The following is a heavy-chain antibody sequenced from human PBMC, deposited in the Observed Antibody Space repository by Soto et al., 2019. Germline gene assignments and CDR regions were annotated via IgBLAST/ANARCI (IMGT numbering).Heavy chain of an antibody. D-gene: IGHD2-21*01. V-gene: IGHV3-7*01. CDR2: IKQDGSER. CDR1: VFTFGNYW. J-gene: IGHJ5*02. Sequence: AGGSLRLSCAASVFTFGNYWMSWVRQAPGKGPEWVANIKQDGSERNYVDSVKGRFTISRDNAENSLYLQMNSLRVEDTGVYYCASARHIGPWGQGTLVTVSS. CDR3: ASARHIGP.